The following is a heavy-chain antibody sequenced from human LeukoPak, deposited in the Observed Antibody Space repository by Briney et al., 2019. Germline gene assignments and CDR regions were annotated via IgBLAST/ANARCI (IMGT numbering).Heavy chain of an antibody. Sequence: GAPVKVSCKASGGTFSSYAISWVRQAPGQGLEWMGGIIPIFGTANYAQKFQGRVTITADESTSTAYMELSSLRSEDTAVYYCARGGRGYYGSGSYYNYYYYYMDVWGKGTTVTISS. CDR2: IIPIFGTA. CDR1: GGTFSSYA. V-gene: IGHV1-69*13. CDR3: ARGGRGYYGSGSYYNYYYYYMDV. J-gene: IGHJ6*03. D-gene: IGHD3-10*01.